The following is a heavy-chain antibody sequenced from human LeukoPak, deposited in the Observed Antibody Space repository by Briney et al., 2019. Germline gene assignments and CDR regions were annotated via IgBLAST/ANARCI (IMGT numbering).Heavy chain of an antibody. Sequence: GGSLRLSCAASGFTFSSYSMNWVRQAPGKGLEWVSSISSSSSYIYYADSVKGRFTISRDNAKNSLYLQMNSLRAEDTAVYYCARDEYYDILTGWRNYYYYYMDVWGKGTTVTVSS. J-gene: IGHJ6*03. CDR2: ISSSSSYI. CDR1: GFTFSSYS. CDR3: ARDEYYDILTGWRNYYYYYMDV. V-gene: IGHV3-21*01. D-gene: IGHD3-9*01.